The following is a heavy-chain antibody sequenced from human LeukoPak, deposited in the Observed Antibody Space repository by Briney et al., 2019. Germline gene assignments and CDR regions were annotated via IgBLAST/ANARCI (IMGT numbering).Heavy chain of an antibody. CDR2: INHSGST. V-gene: IGHV4-34*01. CDR3: ARGAPYYDILTGYYPDAFDI. CDR1: GGSFSGYY. Sequence: PSETPSLTCAVYGGSFSGYYWSWIRQPPGKGLEWIGEINHSGSTNYNPSLKSRVTISVDTSKNQFSLKLSSVTAADTAVYYCARGAPYYDILTGYYPDAFDIWGQGTMVTVSS. J-gene: IGHJ3*02. D-gene: IGHD3-9*01.